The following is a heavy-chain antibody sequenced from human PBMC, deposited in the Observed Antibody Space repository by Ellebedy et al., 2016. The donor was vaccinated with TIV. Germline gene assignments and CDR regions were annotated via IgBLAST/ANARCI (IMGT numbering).Heavy chain of an antibody. CDR1: GFTFSDYY. CDR2: ISDSGTYT. D-gene: IGHD4-23*01. V-gene: IGHV3-11*05. J-gene: IGHJ3*01. CDR3: ARDPVGVGPAFDV. Sequence: PGGFLRLSCATSGFTFSDYYLNWIRKAPGKGLEWVSYISDSGTYTNYAESVKGRFTISRDNSKDTLFLQMNSLRAEDTAIYFCARDPVGVGPAFDVWGQGTMVTVSS.